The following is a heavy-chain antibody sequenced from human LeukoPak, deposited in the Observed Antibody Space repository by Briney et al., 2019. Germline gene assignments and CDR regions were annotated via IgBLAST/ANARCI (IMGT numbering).Heavy chain of an antibody. CDR3: ARHGGVGVIPDFDY. CDR1: GXSISSSSYY. D-gene: IGHD2-8*02. J-gene: IGHJ4*02. Sequence: SETLSLTCTVSGXSISSSSYYWGWIRQPPGKGLESVGSIYYSGSTYYNPSLKSRVTMSVDTSKNQFSLKLSSVTAADTAVYYCARHGGVGVIPDFDYWGPGTLVTVSS. V-gene: IGHV4-39*01. CDR2: IYYSGST.